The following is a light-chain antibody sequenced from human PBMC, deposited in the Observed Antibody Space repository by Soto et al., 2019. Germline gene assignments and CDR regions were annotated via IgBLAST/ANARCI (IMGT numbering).Light chain of an antibody. V-gene: IGKV3-20*01. Sequence: EIVLTQSPGTLSLSPGETATLSCRASQSVSSRYLAWYQQKPGQAPRLLIYGASSRATGIPDRFSGSGSGTDFTLTISRLELDVFAVYYCQQYGSSPKLTFGGGTKVDIK. CDR1: QSVSSRY. CDR3: QQYGSSPKLT. J-gene: IGKJ4*01. CDR2: GAS.